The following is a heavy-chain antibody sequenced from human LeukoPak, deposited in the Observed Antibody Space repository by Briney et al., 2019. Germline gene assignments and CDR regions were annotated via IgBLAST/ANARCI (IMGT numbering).Heavy chain of an antibody. CDR3: ARKHYYYYYMDV. V-gene: IGHV4-39*07. J-gene: IGHJ6*03. CDR1: GGSISSSSYY. Sequence: SETLSLTCTVSGGSISSSSYYWGWIRQPPGKGLEWIGSIYYSGSTYYNPSLKSRVTISVDTSKNQFSLKLSSVTAADTAVYYCARKHYYYYYMDVWGKGTTVTVSS. CDR2: IYYSGST.